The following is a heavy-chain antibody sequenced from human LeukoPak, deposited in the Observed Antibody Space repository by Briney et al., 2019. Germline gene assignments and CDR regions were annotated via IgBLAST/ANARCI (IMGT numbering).Heavy chain of an antibody. CDR3: ARGSIFYSYAFDI. D-gene: IGHD3-9*01. CDR1: GDSVSSSSSA. J-gene: IGHJ3*02. Sequence: SQTLSLTCALSGDSVSSSSSAWNWIRQSPSRGLEWLGRTYYRSKWIHDYAVSVKGRITINPDTSKNQFSLQLNSVTAADTAVYYCARGSIFYSYAFDIWGQGTMVTVSS. V-gene: IGHV6-1*01. CDR2: TYYRSKWIH.